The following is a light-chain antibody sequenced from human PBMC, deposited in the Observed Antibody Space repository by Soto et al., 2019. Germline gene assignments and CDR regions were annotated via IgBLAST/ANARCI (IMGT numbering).Light chain of an antibody. V-gene: IGKV1-27*01. J-gene: IGKJ3*01. CDR1: RAINDY. Sequence: DIQMTQFPSSLSASVGDRVTITCRASRAINDYVAWYQQKPGKSPNLLIFAASSLELGVPSRFSGSGSGTEFTLTISSLQPEDVATYYCQGYKSPPFTFSPGTKVEMK. CDR2: AAS. CDR3: QGYKSPPFT.